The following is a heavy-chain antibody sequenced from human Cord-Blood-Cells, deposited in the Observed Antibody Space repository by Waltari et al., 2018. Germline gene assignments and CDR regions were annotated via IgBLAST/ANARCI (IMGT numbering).Heavy chain of an antibody. Sequence: QVQLVQSGAEVQKPGSSVKFSCKASGGTFSRYAISWVRQAPGQGLEWMGGIIPIFGTANYAQKFQGRVTITADESTSTAYMELSSLRSEDTAVYYCARGIYSYGYVGAFDIWGQGTMVTVSS. J-gene: IGHJ3*02. D-gene: IGHD5-18*01. CDR3: ARGIYSYGYVGAFDI. CDR2: IIPIFGTA. V-gene: IGHV1-69*01. CDR1: GGTFSRYA.